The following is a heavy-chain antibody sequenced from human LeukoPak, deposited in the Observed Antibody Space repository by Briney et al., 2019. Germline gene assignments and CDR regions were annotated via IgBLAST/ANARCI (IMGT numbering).Heavy chain of an antibody. D-gene: IGHD2-2*02. CDR1: GLTFSNYA. Sequence: GGSLRLSCAASGLTFSNYAMNWVRQAPGKGLEWVSAISHTGDDTYYADSVRGRFTISRDSSKNTPYLQMNSLRAEDTAIYYCAKPPYTNDNYYWGQGTLVTVSS. CDR3: AKPPYTNDNYY. CDR2: ISHTGDDT. J-gene: IGHJ4*02. V-gene: IGHV3-23*01.